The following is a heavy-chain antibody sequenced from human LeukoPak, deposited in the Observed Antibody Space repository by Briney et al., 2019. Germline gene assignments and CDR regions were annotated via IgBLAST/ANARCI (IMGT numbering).Heavy chain of an antibody. CDR1: GFIFDDYG. Sequence: GGSLRLSCAASGFIFDDYGMSWVRQAPGKGLEWVSGINWNGGSTGYADSVKGRFTISRDNAKNSLYLQMNSLRAEDTALYYCARDFWGSGQGGFDYWGQGTLVTVSS. CDR2: INWNGGST. CDR3: ARDFWGSGQGGFDY. V-gene: IGHV3-20*04. J-gene: IGHJ4*02. D-gene: IGHD3-10*01.